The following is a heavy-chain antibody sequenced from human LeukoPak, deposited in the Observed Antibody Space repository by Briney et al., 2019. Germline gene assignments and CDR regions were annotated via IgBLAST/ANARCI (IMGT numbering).Heavy chain of an antibody. CDR3: ARAGRYVVRGVDGNMDV. CDR2: ISSSGSTI. D-gene: IGHD3-10*01. V-gene: IGHV3-48*03. CDR1: GFTFSSYE. Sequence: GGSLRLSCAASGFTFSSYEMNWVRQAPGKGLEWVSYISSSGSTIYYADSVKGRFTISRNNAKNSLYLQMNSLRAEDTAVYHCARAGRYVVRGVDGNMDVWGKGTTVTVPS. J-gene: IGHJ6*03.